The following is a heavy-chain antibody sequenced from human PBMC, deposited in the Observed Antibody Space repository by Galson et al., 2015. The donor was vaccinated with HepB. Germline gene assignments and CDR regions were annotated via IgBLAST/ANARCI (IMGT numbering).Heavy chain of an antibody. CDR3: ARQASYCSGGSCYVWYFDL. J-gene: IGHJ2*01. CDR1: GYSFTSYW. CDR2: IDPSDSYT. Sequence: QSGAEVKKPGESLRISCNGSGYSFTSYWISWVRQMPGKGLEWMGRIDPSDSYTNYSPSFQGHVTISADKSISTAYLQWSSLKASDTAMYYCARQASYCSGGSCYVWYFDLWGRGTLVTVSS. V-gene: IGHV5-10-1*01. D-gene: IGHD2-15*01.